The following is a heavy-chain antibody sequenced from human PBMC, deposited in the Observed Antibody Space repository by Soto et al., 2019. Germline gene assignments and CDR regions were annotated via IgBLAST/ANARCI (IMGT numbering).Heavy chain of an antibody. CDR3: ARGGWLRSSFDS. CDR1: GGSFSGYY. D-gene: IGHD5-12*01. CDR2: INHSGST. J-gene: IGHJ4*02. V-gene: IGHV4-34*01. Sequence: QVQLQQWGAGLLKPSETLSLTCAVYGGSFSGYYWSWIRQPPGKGLEWIGEINHSGSTNYNPSLRSRVTISVHTSKSQFSPKLSSVTAADTAVYYCARGGWLRSSFDSWGQGTLVTVSS.